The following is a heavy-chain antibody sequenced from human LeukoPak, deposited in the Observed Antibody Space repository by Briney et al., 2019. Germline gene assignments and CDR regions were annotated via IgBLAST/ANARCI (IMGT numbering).Heavy chain of an antibody. Sequence: PGRSLRLSGAASGFTFSSYSMNWVRQAPGKGLEWVSSISSSSSDIYYADSVKGRFTISRDNAKNSLYLQMNSLRAEDTAVYYCARDLGGGDAFDIWGQGTMVTVSS. CDR3: ARDLGGGDAFDI. D-gene: IGHD3-16*01. V-gene: IGHV3-21*01. J-gene: IGHJ3*02. CDR2: ISSSSSDI. CDR1: GFTFSSYS.